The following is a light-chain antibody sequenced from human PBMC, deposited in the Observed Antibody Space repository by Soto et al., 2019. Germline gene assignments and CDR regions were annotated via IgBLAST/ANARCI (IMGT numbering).Light chain of an antibody. CDR3: CSYAGSNTLYV. CDR1: SSDVGTYNL. CDR2: EVS. Sequence: LTQPASVSGSPGQSITISCTGASSDVGTYNLVSWYQQHPGKAPKLMIYEVSKRPSGVSNRFSGSKSGNTASLTISGLQAEDEADYYCCSYAGSNTLYVFGTGTKVT. J-gene: IGLJ1*01. V-gene: IGLV2-23*02.